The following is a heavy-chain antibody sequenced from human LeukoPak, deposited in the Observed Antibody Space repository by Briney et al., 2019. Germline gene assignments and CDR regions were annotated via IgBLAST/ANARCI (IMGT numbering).Heavy chain of an antibody. CDR2: IYYSGST. D-gene: IGHD3-10*01. CDR3: ARGMIRGVIIRNWFDP. Sequence: SETLSLTCTVSGGSISSGDYYWSWIRQPPGKGLEWIGYIYYSGSTYYNPSLKSRVTISVDTSKNQFSLKLISVTAADTAVYYCARGMIRGVIIRNWFDPWGQGTLVTVSS. V-gene: IGHV4-30-4*01. CDR1: GGSISSGDYY. J-gene: IGHJ5*02.